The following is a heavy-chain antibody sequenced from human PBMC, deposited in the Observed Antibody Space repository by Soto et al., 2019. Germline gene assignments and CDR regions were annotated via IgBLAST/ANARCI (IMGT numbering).Heavy chain of an antibody. J-gene: IGHJ6*02. V-gene: IGHV1-3*01. CDR1: GYTFTSYA. D-gene: IGHD6-6*01. CDR3: ARGYGRYSSSRRYYYYYGMDV. CDR2: INAGNGNT. Sequence: ASVKVSCKASGYTFTSYAMHWVRQAPEQRLEWMGWINAGNGNTKYSQKFQGRVTITRDTSASTAYMELSSLRSEDTAVYYCARGYGRYSSSRRYYYYYGMDVWGQGTTVTV.